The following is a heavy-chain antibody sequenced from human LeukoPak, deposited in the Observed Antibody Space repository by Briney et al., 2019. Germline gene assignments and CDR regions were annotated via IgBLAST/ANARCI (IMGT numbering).Heavy chain of an antibody. V-gene: IGHV4-31*03. J-gene: IGHJ6*02. D-gene: IGHD3-3*01. CDR3: ARDEAIFGAGYYYGMDV. CDR1: GGSISSGGHY. CDR2: INYSGST. Sequence: SQTLSLTCTISGGSISSGGHYWSWIRQRPGKGLEWIGYINYSGSTYYNPSLKSRVSISLDTSQNHFSLRLSSVTAADTAVYYCARDEAIFGAGYYYGMDVWGQGTTVTVSS.